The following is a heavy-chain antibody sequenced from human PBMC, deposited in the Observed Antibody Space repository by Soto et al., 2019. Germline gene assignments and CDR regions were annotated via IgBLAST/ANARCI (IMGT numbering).Heavy chain of an antibody. CDR2: FDPEDGET. V-gene: IGHV1-24*01. CDR1: GYTLTELS. CDR3: ATGRYFDWNYYFDY. J-gene: IGHJ4*02. D-gene: IGHD3-9*01. Sequence: EASVKVSCKVSGYTLTELSMHWVRQAPGKGLEWMGGFDPEDGETIYAQKFQGRVTMTEDTSTDTAYMELSSLRSEDTAVYYCATGRYFDWNYYFDYWGQGTLVTVSS.